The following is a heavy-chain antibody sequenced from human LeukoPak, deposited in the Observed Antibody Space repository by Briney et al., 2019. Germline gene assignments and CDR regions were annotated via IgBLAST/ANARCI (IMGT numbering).Heavy chain of an antibody. CDR3: AKGTGSYIHDAFDI. Sequence: PGGSPRLSCAASGFTFDDYAMHWVRQAPGKGLEWVPGISWNSGSIGYADSVKGRFTISRDNAKNSLYLQMNSLRAEDTALYYCAKGTGSYIHDAFDIWGQGTMVTVSS. V-gene: IGHV3-9*01. J-gene: IGHJ3*02. CDR1: GFTFDDYA. CDR2: ISWNSGSI. D-gene: IGHD3-10*01.